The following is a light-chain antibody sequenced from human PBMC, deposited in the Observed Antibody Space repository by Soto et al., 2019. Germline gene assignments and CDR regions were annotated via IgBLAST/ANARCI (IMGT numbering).Light chain of an antibody. Sequence: QSALTQPRSVSGSPGQSVTISCTGTSSDVGGYNYVSWYQQHPGKAPKVMIYDVSERPSGVPDRFSGSKSGNTASLTISGLQAEDEADYYCCSYAGSPRYVLGAGTNLTV. CDR2: DVS. J-gene: IGLJ1*01. CDR3: CSYAGSPRYV. V-gene: IGLV2-11*01. CDR1: SSDVGGYNY.